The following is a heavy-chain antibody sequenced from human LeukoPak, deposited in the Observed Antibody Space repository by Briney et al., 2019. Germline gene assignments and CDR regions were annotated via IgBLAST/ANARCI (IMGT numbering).Heavy chain of an antibody. D-gene: IGHD1-26*01. Sequence: SETLSLTCIVSGDSVSRTSYYYWSWIRQPPGKGLEWIGNIKYGGSTYYNPSLKSRVTISVDTSKNQFSLKLSSVTAADTAVFYCARRIGGSAEIDYWGQGTLVTVSS. CDR3: ARRIGGSAEIDY. J-gene: IGHJ4*02. CDR2: IKYGGST. CDR1: GDSVSRTSYY. V-gene: IGHV4-39*01.